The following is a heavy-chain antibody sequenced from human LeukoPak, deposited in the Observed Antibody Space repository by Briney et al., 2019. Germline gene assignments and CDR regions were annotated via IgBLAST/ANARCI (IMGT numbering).Heavy chain of an antibody. V-gene: IGHV3-74*01. CDR1: GFTFSYNW. D-gene: IGHD3-10*01. CDR3: LGYYSGSPN. CDR2: ISSDGRTT. Sequence: GGSLRLSCAASGFTFSYNWVHWVRHAPGKGLVWVSRISSDGRTTHYADSVKGRFTISRDSAKNTLFLQMNDLRAEDTAVYYCLGYYSGSPNWGQGTLVTVSS. J-gene: IGHJ4*02.